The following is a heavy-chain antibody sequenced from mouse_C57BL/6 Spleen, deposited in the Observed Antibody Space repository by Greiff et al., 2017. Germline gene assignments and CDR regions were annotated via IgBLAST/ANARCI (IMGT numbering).Heavy chain of an antibody. V-gene: IGHV5-12*01. CDR1: GFTFSDYY. Sequence: EVKLVESGGGLVQPGGSLKLSCAASGFTFSDYYMYWVRQTPEKRLEWVAYISNGGGSTYYPDTVKGRFTISRDNAKNTLYLQMSRLKSEDTAMYYCARGSTTVVAPMDYWGQGTSVTVSS. J-gene: IGHJ4*01. CDR3: ARGSTTVVAPMDY. D-gene: IGHD1-1*01. CDR2: ISNGGGST.